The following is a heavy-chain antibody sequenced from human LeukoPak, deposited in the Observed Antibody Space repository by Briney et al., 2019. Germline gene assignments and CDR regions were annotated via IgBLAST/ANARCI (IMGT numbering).Heavy chain of an antibody. CDR2: IYYSGST. Sequence: SETLSLTCTVSGGSISSYYWSWIRQPPGKGLEWIGYIYYSGSTNYNPSLKSRVTISVDTSKNQFSLKLSSVTAADTAAYSCARESRDYGDYVPFDYWGQGTLVTVSS. D-gene: IGHD4-17*01. CDR3: ARESRDYGDYVPFDY. CDR1: GGSISSYY. J-gene: IGHJ4*02. V-gene: IGHV4-59*01.